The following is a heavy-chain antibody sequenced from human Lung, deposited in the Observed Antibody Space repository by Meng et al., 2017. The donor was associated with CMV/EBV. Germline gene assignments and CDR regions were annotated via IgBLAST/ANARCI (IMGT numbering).Heavy chain of an antibody. J-gene: IGHJ6*02. Sequence: GESXKISCAASRFTFSTYCMHWVRQTPGTGLVWASRINSDGTTTTYEDSVKGRFTISRDNDKNTLDLQMSSLRAEDSAVYYCVRDGKYCSSGTCDYYIMDFWGQGTTVTVSS. CDR3: VRDGKYCSSGTCDYYIMDF. V-gene: IGHV3-74*01. D-gene: IGHD2-15*01. CDR2: INSDGTTT. CDR1: RFTFSTYC.